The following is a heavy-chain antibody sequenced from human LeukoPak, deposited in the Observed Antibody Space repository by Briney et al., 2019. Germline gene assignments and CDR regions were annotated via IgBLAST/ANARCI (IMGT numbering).Heavy chain of an antibody. V-gene: IGHV3-7*01. Sequence: PGGSLRLSCAASGFTFSNYWMKWVRQAPGKGLEWVANIKHDGSENYYVDSVKGRFTISRDNAKSSMWLQMNSLRDEDTAVYYCARDQTPFYWGQGSLVTVSS. CDR1: GFTFSNYW. D-gene: IGHD2-15*01. CDR3: ARDQTPFY. J-gene: IGHJ4*02. CDR2: IKHDGSEN.